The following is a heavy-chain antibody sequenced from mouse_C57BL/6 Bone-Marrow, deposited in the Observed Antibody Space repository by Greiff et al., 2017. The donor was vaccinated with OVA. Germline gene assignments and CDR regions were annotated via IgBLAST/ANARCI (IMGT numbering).Heavy chain of an antibody. CDR3: ARPCGSSKDYAMDY. D-gene: IGHD1-1*01. Sequence: QVQLQQPGAELVKPGASVKMSCKASGYTFTSYWITWVKQRPGQGLEWIGDIYPGSGSTNYNEKFKSKATLTVDTSSSTAYMQLSSLTSEDSAVYYCARPCGSSKDYAMDYWGQGTSVTVSS. CDR1: GYTFTSYW. CDR2: IYPGSGST. J-gene: IGHJ4*01. V-gene: IGHV1-55*01.